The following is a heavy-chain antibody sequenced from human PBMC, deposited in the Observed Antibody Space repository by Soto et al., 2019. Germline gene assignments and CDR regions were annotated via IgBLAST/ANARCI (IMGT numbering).Heavy chain of an antibody. J-gene: IGHJ6*03. D-gene: IGHD3-10*01. V-gene: IGHV4-4*02. CDR3: ARSNYYGSGESESHIDYYYYMDV. Sequence: SETLSLTCAVSSGSISSSNWWSWVRQPPGKGLEWIGEIYHSGSTNYNPSLKSRVTISVDKSKNQFSLKLSSVTAADTAVYYCARSNYYGSGESESHIDYYYYMDVWGKGTTVTVSS. CDR2: IYHSGST. CDR1: SGSISSSNW.